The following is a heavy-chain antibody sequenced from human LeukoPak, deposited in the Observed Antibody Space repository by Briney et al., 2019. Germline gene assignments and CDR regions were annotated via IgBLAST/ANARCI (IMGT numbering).Heavy chain of an antibody. V-gene: IGHV1-46*01. CDR3: ARGPLIAAAGNEFDY. CDR2: INPSGGST. CDR1: GYTFTSYY. J-gene: IGHJ4*02. D-gene: IGHD6-13*01. Sequence: ASVKVSCKASGYTFTSYYMHWVRQPPGQGLEWMGIINPSGGSTSYAQKFQGRVTMTRDMSTSTVYMELRSLRSDDTAVYYCARGPLIAAAGNEFDYWGQGTLVTVSS.